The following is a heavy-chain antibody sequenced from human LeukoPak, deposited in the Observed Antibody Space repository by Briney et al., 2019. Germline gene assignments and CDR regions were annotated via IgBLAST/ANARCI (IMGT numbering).Heavy chain of an antibody. J-gene: IGHJ4*02. CDR3: AKDREVVTALYYFDY. V-gene: IGHV3-30*18. Sequence: PGGSLRLSCAASGFTFSSYGMPWVRQAPGKGLEWVAVISYDGSNKYYADSVKGRFAISRDNSKNTLYLQMNSLRAEDTAVYYCAKDREVVTALYYFDYWGQGTLVTVSS. CDR2: ISYDGSNK. CDR1: GFTFSSYG. D-gene: IGHD2-21*02.